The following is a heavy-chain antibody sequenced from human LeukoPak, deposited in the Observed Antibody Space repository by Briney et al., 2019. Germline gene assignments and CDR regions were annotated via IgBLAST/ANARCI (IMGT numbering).Heavy chain of an antibody. CDR1: GFTFSNYG. CDR2: ISGSGGST. V-gene: IGHV3-23*01. CDR3: AKVRVVTVMYDAFDI. D-gene: IGHD2-21*02. J-gene: IGHJ3*02. Sequence: GGSLRLSCAVSGFTFSNYGMSWVRQAPGKGLEWVSGISGSGGSTYYADSVKGRFTISRDSSKNTLYVQMYSLRAEDTAVYYCAKVRVVTVMYDAFDIWGHGTMVTVSS.